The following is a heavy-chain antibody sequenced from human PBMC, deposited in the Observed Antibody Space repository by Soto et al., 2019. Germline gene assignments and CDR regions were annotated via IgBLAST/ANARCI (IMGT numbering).Heavy chain of an antibody. CDR3: THRPNYCPGGSCYSS. Sequence: GPALINPARTLRMTCTSSGFSLSNSGLGVGLIRHPPGKALEWLALIYWDDDKRYSPSLRSRLTITRDTSKNQVVLTMTNMDPVDTATYFCTHRPNYCPGGSCYSSWGQGILVTGSS. V-gene: IGHV2-5*02. CDR2: IYWDDDK. CDR1: GFSLSNSGLG. D-gene: IGHD2-15*01. J-gene: IGHJ5*02.